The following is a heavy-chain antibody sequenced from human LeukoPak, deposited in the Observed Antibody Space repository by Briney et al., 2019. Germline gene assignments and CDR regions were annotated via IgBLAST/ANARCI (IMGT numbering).Heavy chain of an antibody. Sequence: ASETLSLTCTVSGGSISSYYWSWIRQPPGKGLEWIGYIYYSGSTNYNPSLKSRVTILVDTSKNQFSLKLSSVTAADTAVYYCARVVWSSYYFDYWGQGTLVTVSS. J-gene: IGHJ4*02. V-gene: IGHV4-59*01. CDR3: ARVVWSSYYFDY. D-gene: IGHD2-21*01. CDR2: IYYSGST. CDR1: GGSISSYY.